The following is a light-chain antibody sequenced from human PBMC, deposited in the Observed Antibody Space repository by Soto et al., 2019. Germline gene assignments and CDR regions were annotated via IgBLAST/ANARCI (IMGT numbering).Light chain of an antibody. V-gene: IGKV3-15*01. CDR1: QSVSSN. CDR3: QQYNNWPLT. CDR2: GAS. J-gene: IGKJ5*01. Sequence: EIVMTQSPATLSVSAGERDTLSCRASQSVSSNLAWYQQKPGQAPRLLIYGASSRATGIPARFSGSGSGTEFTLTISSLQSEDFAVYYCQQYNNWPLTFGQGTKLDIK.